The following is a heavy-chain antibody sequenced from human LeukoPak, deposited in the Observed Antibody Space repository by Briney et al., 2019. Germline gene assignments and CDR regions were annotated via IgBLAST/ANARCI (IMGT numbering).Heavy chain of an antibody. CDR1: GGSISSYY. J-gene: IGHJ6*03. D-gene: IGHD2-8*02. CDR2: IYYSGST. V-gene: IGHV4-59*01. Sequence: SETLSLTCTVSGGSISSYYWGWVRQPPGKGLEWIGYIYYSGSTNYNPSLKSRVNISVDTSKNQFSLKLSSVTAADTAVYYCARSFWSYYYMDVWGKGTTVTVSS. CDR3: ARSFWSYYYMDV.